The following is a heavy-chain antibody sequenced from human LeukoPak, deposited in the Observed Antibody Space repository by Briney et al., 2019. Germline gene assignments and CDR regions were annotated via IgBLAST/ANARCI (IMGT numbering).Heavy chain of an antibody. Sequence: GGSLRLSCAASGLTFNSYWMHWVRQVAGKGLVWVARINGDASNTTYADSVKGRFTISRDNAKNTLYLQMDSLRVDDTAVYYCARAMPHDNWFDPWGQGSLVTVSS. CDR3: ARAMPHDNWFDP. D-gene: IGHD2-2*01. J-gene: IGHJ5*02. V-gene: IGHV3-74*03. CDR2: INGDASNT. CDR1: GLTFNSYW.